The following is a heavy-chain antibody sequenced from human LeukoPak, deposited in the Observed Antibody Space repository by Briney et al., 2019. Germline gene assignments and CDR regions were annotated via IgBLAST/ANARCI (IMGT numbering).Heavy chain of an antibody. CDR3: ARDGRFIVADYYYGMDV. Sequence: QPGGSLRLSCAASGFTFRNYYMHWVRQAPGKGLEWVAVISLDGNNEYYADSVKGRFSLSRDNSMNTLYLQLNSLRTEDTAMYYCARDGRFIVADYYYGMDVWGQGTTVTVSS. D-gene: IGHD1-26*01. CDR2: ISLDGNNE. J-gene: IGHJ6*02. V-gene: IGHV3-30-3*01. CDR1: GFTFRNYY.